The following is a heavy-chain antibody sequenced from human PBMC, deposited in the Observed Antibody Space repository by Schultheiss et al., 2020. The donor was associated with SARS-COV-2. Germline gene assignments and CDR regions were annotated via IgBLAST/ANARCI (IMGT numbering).Heavy chain of an antibody. CDR3: ARVAVRGVTGFDP. V-gene: IGHV4-34*01. CDR2: INHSGST. D-gene: IGHD3-10*01. J-gene: IGHJ5*02. Sequence: GSLRLSCAVYGGSFSGYYWSWIRQPPGKGLEWIGEINHSGSTNYNPSLKSRVTISVDTSKNQFSLKLSSVTAADTAVYYCARVAVRGVTGFDPWGQGTLVTVSS. CDR1: GGSFSGYY.